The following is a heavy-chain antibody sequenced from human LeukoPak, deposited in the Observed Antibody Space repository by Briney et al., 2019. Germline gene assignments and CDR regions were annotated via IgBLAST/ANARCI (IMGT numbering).Heavy chain of an antibody. J-gene: IGHJ6*03. D-gene: IGHD3-10*01. Sequence: DPSETLSLTCTVSGGSISSYYWSWIRQPAGKGLEWIGRIYTSGSTNYNPSLKSRVTISVDTSKNQFSLKLSSVTAADTAVYYCAIGFGEDYYYYYMDVWGKGTTVTVSS. V-gene: IGHV4-4*07. CDR3: AIGFGEDYYYYYMDV. CDR2: IYTSGST. CDR1: GGSISSYY.